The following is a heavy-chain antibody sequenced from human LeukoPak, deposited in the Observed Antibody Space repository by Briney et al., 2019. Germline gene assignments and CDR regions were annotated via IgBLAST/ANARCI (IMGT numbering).Heavy chain of an antibody. CDR3: AKGILSSLDYFDY. CDR2: ISWNSGSI. CDR1: GFTFDDYA. J-gene: IGHJ4*02. V-gene: IGHV3-9*01. D-gene: IGHD6-13*01. Sequence: HPGGSLSLSCAASGFTFDDYAMHWVRQAPGKGLEWVSGISWNSGSIGYADSVKGRFTISRDNAKNSLYLQMNSLRAEDTALYYCAKGILSSLDYFDYWGQGTLVTVSS.